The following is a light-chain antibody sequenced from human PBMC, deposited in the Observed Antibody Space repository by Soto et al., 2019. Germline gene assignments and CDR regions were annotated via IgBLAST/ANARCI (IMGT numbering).Light chain of an antibody. V-gene: IGKV3-20*01. CDR3: QQYGGSIT. CDR1: QSLSSTY. Sequence: EIVLTQSPGTLSLSPGETATLSCRASQSLSSTYLAWYQQKPGQAPRLLMYGASSRATGIPDRFSGSGSGTDFTLTISRLDPEDFAVYYCQQYGGSITFGQGTRLE. CDR2: GAS. J-gene: IGKJ5*01.